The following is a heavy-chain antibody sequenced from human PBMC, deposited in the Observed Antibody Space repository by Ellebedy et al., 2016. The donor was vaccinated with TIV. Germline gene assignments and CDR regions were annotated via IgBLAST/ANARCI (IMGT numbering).Heavy chain of an antibody. J-gene: IGHJ4*02. CDR3: ARDLYSRLGIPRRNFDY. V-gene: IGHV1-18*01. Sequence: AASVKVSCKASGYTFITYGINWVRQAPGRGLEWMGWISAYNGNTNYAQKLQGRVTMTTDTSTSTAYMELRSLRSDDTAVYYCARDLYSRLGIPRRNFDYWGQGTLVTVSS. D-gene: IGHD2-15*01. CDR2: ISAYNGNT. CDR1: GYTFITYG.